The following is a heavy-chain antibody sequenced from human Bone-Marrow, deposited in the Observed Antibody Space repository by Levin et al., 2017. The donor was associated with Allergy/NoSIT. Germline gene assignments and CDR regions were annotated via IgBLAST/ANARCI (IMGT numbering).Heavy chain of an antibody. Sequence: GESLKISCKASGYTFTGYYMHWVRQAPGQGLEWMGWINPNSGGTNYAQKFHGWVTMTRDTSISTAYMELSRLRSDDTAVYYCAREGIVVVPAAVRHYYYYYGMDGWGQGTTVTVSS. CDR2: INPNSGGT. CDR1: GYTFTGYY. V-gene: IGHV1-2*04. CDR3: AREGIVVVPAAVRHYYYYYGMDG. J-gene: IGHJ6*02. D-gene: IGHD2-2*02.